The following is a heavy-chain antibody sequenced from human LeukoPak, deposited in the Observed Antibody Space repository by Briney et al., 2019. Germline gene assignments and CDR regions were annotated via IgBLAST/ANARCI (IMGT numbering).Heavy chain of an antibody. V-gene: IGHV3-30*18. CDR2: VSYDGSNQ. J-gene: IGHJ4*02. CDR1: GFTFSNYD. D-gene: IGHD6-25*01. CDR3: AKTPGAPANFDY. Sequence: PGRSLRLSCAASGFTFSNYDMHWVRWAPGKGLEWLAVVSYDGSNQNYADSVKGRFTISRDSSKNTLFLQMNSLRAEDTAVYYCAKTPGAPANFDYWGQGTLVTVSS.